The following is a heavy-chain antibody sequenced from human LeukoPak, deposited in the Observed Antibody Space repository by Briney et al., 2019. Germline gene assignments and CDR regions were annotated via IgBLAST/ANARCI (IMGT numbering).Heavy chain of an antibody. D-gene: IGHD5-24*01. CDR2: INHSGST. Sequence: SETLSLTCAVYGGSFSGYYWSWIRQPPGKGLEWIGEINHSGSTNYNPSLKSRVTISVDTSKNQSSLKLSSVTAADTAVYYCARGHRRDGYNRTDFDYWGQGTLVTVSS. J-gene: IGHJ4*02. CDR3: ARGHRRDGYNRTDFDY. CDR1: GGSFSGYY. V-gene: IGHV4-34*01.